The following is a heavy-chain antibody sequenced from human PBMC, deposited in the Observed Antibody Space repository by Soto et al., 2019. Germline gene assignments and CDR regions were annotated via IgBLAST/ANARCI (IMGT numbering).Heavy chain of an antibody. CDR3: ARFRREYYYDSSGYYPLGYYYYGMDV. V-gene: IGHV4-34*01. D-gene: IGHD3-22*01. Sequence: PSETLSLTCAVYGGSFSGYYWSWIRQPPGKGLEWIGEINHSGSTNYNPSLKSRVTISVDTSKNQFSLKLSSVTAADTAVYYCARFRREYYYDSSGYYPLGYYYYGMDVWGQGTTVTVS. CDR2: INHSGST. J-gene: IGHJ6*02. CDR1: GGSFSGYY.